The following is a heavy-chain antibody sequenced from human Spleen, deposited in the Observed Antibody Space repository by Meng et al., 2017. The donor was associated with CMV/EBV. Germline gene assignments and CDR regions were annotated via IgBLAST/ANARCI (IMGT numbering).Heavy chain of an antibody. CDR3: TRDAHLTTVTPNWFDP. J-gene: IGHJ5*02. CDR2: INPNSGDT. V-gene: IGHV1-2*02. CDR1: GDTFTDYY. D-gene: IGHD4-17*01. Sequence: QVQRVQSGAEQRKPGASVKVSCKASGDTFTDYYMHWVRQAPGQGLEWMGCINPNSGDTNYAQKFQGRVTMTRDTSISTAYMELSRLRSDDTAVYYCTRDAHLTTVTPNWFDPWGQGTLVTVSS.